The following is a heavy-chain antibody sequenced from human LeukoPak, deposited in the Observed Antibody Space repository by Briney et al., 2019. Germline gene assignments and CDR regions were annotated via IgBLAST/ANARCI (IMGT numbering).Heavy chain of an antibody. Sequence: PSQTLSLTCTVSGGSISSGGYYWSWIRQHPGKGLEWIGYIYYSGSTYYNPSLKSRVTISVDTSKNQFSLKLSSVTAADTAVYYCARGNYDFWSGYYRLAAFDIWGQGTMVTVSS. J-gene: IGHJ3*02. CDR3: ARGNYDFWSGYYRLAAFDI. CDR2: IYYSGST. CDR1: GGSISSGGYY. V-gene: IGHV4-31*03. D-gene: IGHD3-3*01.